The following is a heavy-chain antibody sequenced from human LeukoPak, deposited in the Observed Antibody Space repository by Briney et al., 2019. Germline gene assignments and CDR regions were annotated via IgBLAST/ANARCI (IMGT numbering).Heavy chain of an antibody. V-gene: IGHV3-30-3*01. Sequence: GGSLRLSCAASGFTFSSYAMSWVRQAPGKGLEWVAVTSYDGSNKYYADSVKGRFTISRDNSKNTLYLQMNSLRAEDTAVYYCARDRGYYYDSSGYNPAYWGQGTLVTVSS. D-gene: IGHD3-22*01. CDR2: TSYDGSNK. CDR1: GFTFSSYA. J-gene: IGHJ4*02. CDR3: ARDRGYYYDSSGYNPAY.